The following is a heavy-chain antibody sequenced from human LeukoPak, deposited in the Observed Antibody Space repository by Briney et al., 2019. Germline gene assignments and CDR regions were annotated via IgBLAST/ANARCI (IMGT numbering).Heavy chain of an antibody. J-gene: IGHJ4*02. CDR2: IYYTGST. V-gene: IGHV4-39*01. CDR3: ASRILVRGLRAFDI. D-gene: IGHD3-10*01. Sequence: SETLSLSCSVSGGSISSASDYWAWIRQPPGKGLEWFGSIYYTGSTYYNPSLESRLTISAETSKNQFSLRLSSVTAADTAVYYCASRILVRGLRAFDIWGRGILVTVSS. CDR1: GGSISSASDY.